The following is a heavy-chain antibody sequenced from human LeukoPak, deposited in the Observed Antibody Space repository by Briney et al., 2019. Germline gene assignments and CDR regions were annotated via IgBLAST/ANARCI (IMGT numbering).Heavy chain of an antibody. D-gene: IGHD3-22*01. J-gene: IGHJ5*02. V-gene: IGHV3-48*04. CDR1: GFAFSSYS. CDR2: ISSSSSTI. Sequence: GGSLRLSCAASGFAFSSYSMNWVRQAPGKGLEWVSYISSSSSTIYYADSVKGRFTISRDNAKNSLYLQMNSLRAEDTALYYCAKGTYYYDSSGYGTEPWFDPWGQGTLVTVSS. CDR3: AKGTYYYDSSGYGTEPWFDP.